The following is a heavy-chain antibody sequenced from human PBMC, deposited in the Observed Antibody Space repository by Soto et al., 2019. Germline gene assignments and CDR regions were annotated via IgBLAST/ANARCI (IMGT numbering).Heavy chain of an antibody. CDR1: GGTSSSYA. D-gene: IGHD5-12*01. Sequence: ASVKVSCKASGGTSSSYAISWVRQAPGQGLEWMGGIIPIFGTANYAQKFQGRVTITADESTSTAYMELSSLRSEDTAVYYCARATSHYIVATYYYGMDVWGQGTTVTVSS. CDR2: IIPIFGTA. CDR3: ARATSHYIVATYYYGMDV. J-gene: IGHJ6*02. V-gene: IGHV1-69*13.